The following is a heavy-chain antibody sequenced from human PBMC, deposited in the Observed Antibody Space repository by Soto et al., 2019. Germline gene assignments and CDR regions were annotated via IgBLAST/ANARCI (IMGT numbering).Heavy chain of an antibody. CDR1: GFSFTTYW. V-gene: IGHV5-51*01. CDR3: ARSFGDILTGYFPTSFDY. Sequence: PGESLKISCKGSGFSFTTYWIAWVRQMPGKGLEWMGIIYPGDSKTTYSPSFQGQVTISADKSISTAYLQWSSLKASDTAMYYCARSFGDILTGYFPTSFDYWGQGTLVTVSS. CDR2: IYPGDSKT. J-gene: IGHJ4*02. D-gene: IGHD3-9*01.